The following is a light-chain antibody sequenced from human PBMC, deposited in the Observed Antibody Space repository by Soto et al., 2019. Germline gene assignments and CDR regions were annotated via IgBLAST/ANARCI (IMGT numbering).Light chain of an antibody. CDR2: DAS. V-gene: IGKV1-5*01. CDR1: QSISTW. CDR3: QQYNSYSPSFT. J-gene: IGKJ3*01. Sequence: DIQMTQSPSTLSASVGDRVTITCRASQSISTWLAWYQQKPGKAPKLLIYDASRLESGVPSRFSGSGSGTEFTLTISSLQPDDFATYYCQQYNSYSPSFTFGPGTKVDI.